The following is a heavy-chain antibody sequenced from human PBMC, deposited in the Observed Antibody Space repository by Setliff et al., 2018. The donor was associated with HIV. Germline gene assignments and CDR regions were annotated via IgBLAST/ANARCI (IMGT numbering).Heavy chain of an antibody. CDR3: ARDGFRAGYSSGWSDY. CDR1: GYTFTGYY. Sequence: ASVKVSCKASGYTFTGYYIHWVRQAPGQGLEWMGRINPNSGSTNYAQKFQGRVTMTRDTSISTAYMELRRLRSDDTAVYYCARDGFRAGYSSGWSDYWGQGTLVTVPQ. J-gene: IGHJ4*02. D-gene: IGHD6-19*01. V-gene: IGHV1-2*06. CDR2: INPNSGST.